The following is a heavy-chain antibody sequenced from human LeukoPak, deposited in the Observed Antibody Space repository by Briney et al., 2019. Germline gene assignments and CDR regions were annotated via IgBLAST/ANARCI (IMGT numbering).Heavy chain of an antibody. V-gene: IGHV3-30*02. CDR2: IRYDGSNK. CDR1: GFTFSSYG. J-gene: IGHJ5*02. Sequence: GGSLRLSCAASGFTFSSYGMHWVRQAPGKGLEWVAFIRYDGSNKYYADSVKGRFTISRDNSKNTLYLQMNSLRAEDTAVYYCARIGDPGGDNWFDPWGQGTLVTVSS. D-gene: IGHD2-21*02. CDR3: ARIGDPGGDNWFDP.